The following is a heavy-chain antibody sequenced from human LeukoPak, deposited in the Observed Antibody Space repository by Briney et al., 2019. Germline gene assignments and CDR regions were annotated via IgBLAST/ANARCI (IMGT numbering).Heavy chain of an antibody. D-gene: IGHD5-24*01. CDR3: ARRSHCYNTDCQPH. Sequence: SETLSLTCTVSGGSISSSNYYCVWIRQPPGKGLEWIGSIYYGGSTYYSSSLQSRVTISVDTSTNQFSLKLSSVTAADTAVYYCARRSHCYNTDCQPHWGQGTLVTVSS. CDR2: IYYGGST. V-gene: IGHV4-39*01. J-gene: IGHJ4*02. CDR1: GGSISSSNYY.